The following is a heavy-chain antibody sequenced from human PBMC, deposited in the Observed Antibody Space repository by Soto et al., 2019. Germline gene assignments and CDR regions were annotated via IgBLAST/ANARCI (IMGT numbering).Heavy chain of an antibody. CDR2: ISFNGTNK. CDR3: ARVDYRYSTEISYYYRYGMDV. CDR1: GFAFNSYA. V-gene: IGHV3-30-3*01. J-gene: IGHJ6*02. D-gene: IGHD4-17*01. Sequence: QVQLVESGGGVVQPARSLRLSCAASGFAFNSYAMHWIRQAPGKGLEWVAVISFNGTNKYYADSVKGRFTISRDNSKNTLYLKMSSLKAEDTANYYCARVDYRYSTEISYYYRYGMDVWGQGTTVTVSS.